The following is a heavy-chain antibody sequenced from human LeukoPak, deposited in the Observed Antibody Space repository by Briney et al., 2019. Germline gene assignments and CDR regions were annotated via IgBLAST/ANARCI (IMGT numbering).Heavy chain of an antibody. CDR2: ISAYNGDT. Sequence: ASVKVSCKASGYTFTSYGISWVRQAPGQGLEWMGWISAYNGDTNYAQKLQGRVTMTTDTSTSTAYMELRSLRSDDTAVYYCAREIAAAGPFDYWGQGTLVTVSS. J-gene: IGHJ4*02. D-gene: IGHD6-13*01. CDR1: GYTFTSYG. CDR3: AREIAAAGPFDY. V-gene: IGHV1-18*01.